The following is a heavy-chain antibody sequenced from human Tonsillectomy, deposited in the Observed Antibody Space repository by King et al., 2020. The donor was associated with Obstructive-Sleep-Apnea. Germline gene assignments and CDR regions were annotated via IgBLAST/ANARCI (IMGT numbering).Heavy chain of an antibody. CDR2: INPSRGAT. CDR3: ARVRYCSAGSCYSEADY. CDR1: GYTFINYD. Sequence: VQLMESGAEVRKPGASVKLSCKASGYTFINYDMHWVRQAPGQGLEWMGTINPSRGATSYAQKFQGRVTVTRDTSTSTVYMGLSSLRSEDTALYYCARVRYCSAGSCYSEADYWGQGTLLTVSS. D-gene: IGHD2-15*01. V-gene: IGHV1-46*03. J-gene: IGHJ4*02.